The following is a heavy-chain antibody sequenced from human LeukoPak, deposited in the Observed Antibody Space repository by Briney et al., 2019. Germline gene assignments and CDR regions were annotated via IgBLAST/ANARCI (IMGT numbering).Heavy chain of an antibody. CDR1: GFTFDDYA. CDR3: AKGRYSSGYYLSAY. J-gene: IGHJ4*02. V-gene: IGHV3-9*01. Sequence: GGSLRLSCAASGFTFDDYAMHWVRQAPGKGLEWVSGISWNSGSIGYADSVKGRFTISRDNSKNTLYLQMNSLRAEDTAVYYCAKGRYSSGYYLSAYWGQGTLVTVSS. CDR2: ISWNSGSI. D-gene: IGHD3-22*01.